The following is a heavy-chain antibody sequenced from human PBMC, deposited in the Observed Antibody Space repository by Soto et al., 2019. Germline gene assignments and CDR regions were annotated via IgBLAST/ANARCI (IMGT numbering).Heavy chain of an antibody. V-gene: IGHV1-46*01. CDR1: GYTFTSYY. D-gene: IGHD6-6*01. CDR3: ARDGYSSSPTLDVCY. J-gene: IGHJ4*02. CDR2: INPSGGST. Sequence: QVQLVQSGAEVKKPGASVKVSCKASGYTFTSYYMHWVRQAPGQGLEWMGIINPSGGSTSYAQKFQGRVTMTRDTSKSTDYMELSSLRSEDTAVYYCARDGYSSSPTLDVCYRGPGNMVTVSS.